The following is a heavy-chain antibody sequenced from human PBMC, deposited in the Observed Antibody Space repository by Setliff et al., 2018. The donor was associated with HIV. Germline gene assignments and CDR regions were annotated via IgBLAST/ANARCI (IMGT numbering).Heavy chain of an antibody. CDR1: GFTLSDHW. J-gene: IGHJ4*02. CDR3: VKWNYPNS. D-gene: IGHD1-7*01. Sequence: PSETLSLSCAASGFTLSDHWMHWVRQVPGKGLVWVSRTNNDGSITNYADFVKGRCTMSRDSAKNTLYLQMNSLRVEDTAVYYCVKWNYPNSWGQGTLVTVSS. CDR2: TNNDGSIT. V-gene: IGHV3-74*01.